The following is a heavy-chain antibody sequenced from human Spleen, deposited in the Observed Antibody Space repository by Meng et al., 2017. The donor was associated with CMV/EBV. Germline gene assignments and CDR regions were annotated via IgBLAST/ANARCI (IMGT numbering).Heavy chain of an antibody. J-gene: IGHJ4*02. CDR3: ARDPPLFVVGGTRFDY. CDR1: EFTFSRYL. CDR2: MSYDGNKK. D-gene: IGHD1-26*01. Sequence: GESLKISCTASEFTFSRYLIHWVRQAPGRGLEWLAVMSYDGNKKYYADSVQGRFTLSRDHSKNTVYLQLNSLRAEDTALYYCARDPPLFVVGGTRFDYWGQGTMVTVSS. V-gene: IGHV3-30-3*01.